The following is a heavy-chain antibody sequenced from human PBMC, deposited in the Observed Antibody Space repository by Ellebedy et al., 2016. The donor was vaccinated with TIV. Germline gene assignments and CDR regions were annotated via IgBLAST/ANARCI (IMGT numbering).Heavy chain of an antibody. D-gene: IGHD3-10*01. Sequence: PGGSLRLSCVASGFTLSGSAVHWVRQASGKGLEWVGRIRSKTYSYTTIYAASVEGRFIVSRDDSKNTAYLQMNSLKSEDTAVYFCTRPGGELNYYYGMDVWGQGTVVTVSS. V-gene: IGHV3-73*01. CDR1: GFTLSGSA. CDR2: IRSKTYSYTT. J-gene: IGHJ6*02. CDR3: TRPGGELNYYYGMDV.